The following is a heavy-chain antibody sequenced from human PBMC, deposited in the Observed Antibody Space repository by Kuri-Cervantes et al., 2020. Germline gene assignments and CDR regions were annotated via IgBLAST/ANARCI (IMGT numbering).Heavy chain of an antibody. D-gene: IGHD2-2*01. Sequence: ETLSLTCTVSGGSVSSGSYYWSWIRQPPGKGLEWIGYIYYSGSTNYNPSLKSRVTISVDTSKNQFSLKLSSVTAADTAVYYCARDRLPALWGQGTLVTVSS. CDR3: ARDRLPAL. CDR1: GGSVSSGSYY. J-gene: IGHJ4*02. V-gene: IGHV4-61*01. CDR2: IYYSGST.